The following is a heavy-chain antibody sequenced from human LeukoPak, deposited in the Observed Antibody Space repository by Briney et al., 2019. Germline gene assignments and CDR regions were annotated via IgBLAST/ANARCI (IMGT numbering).Heavy chain of an antibody. CDR3: ARGYYYDAGEGRTFWFFDY. V-gene: IGHV4-59*10. CDR1: GGSFSGYY. D-gene: IGHD3-22*01. Sequence: SETLSLTCAVYGGSFSGYYWSWIRQPAGKGREWIGRIYSSGNTHYNPSLKSRVTMSVDTSKNQFSLKLNSVTAADTALYFCARGYYYDAGEGRTFWFFDYWGQGTLVTVSS. J-gene: IGHJ4*02. CDR2: IYSSGNT.